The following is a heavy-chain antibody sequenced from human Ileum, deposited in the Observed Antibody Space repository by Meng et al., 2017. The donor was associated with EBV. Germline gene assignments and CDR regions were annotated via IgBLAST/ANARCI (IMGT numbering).Heavy chain of an antibody. D-gene: IGHD4-17*01. CDR1: GFTLGDYY. CDR3: ARENYGSDY. CDR2: IDSGSTTI. J-gene: IGHJ4*02. V-gene: IGHV3-11*01. Sequence: VQLVGCGGGLVKPGGSLRLSCVASGFTLGDYYMGWTRQAPGKGLEWISYIDSGSTTINYADSVKGRFTISRDNAMNTLYLEMNYLRADDTAVYYCARENYGSDYWGQGTLVTVSS.